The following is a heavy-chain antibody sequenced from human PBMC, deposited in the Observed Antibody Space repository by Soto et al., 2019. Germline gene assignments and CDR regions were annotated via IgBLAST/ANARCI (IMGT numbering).Heavy chain of an antibody. D-gene: IGHD2-8*01. CDR3: ASRRGSNGWFDL. Sequence: ASVKVSCKASGYTFINYDINWVRQAPGQGLEWVGWMNPTSGNTGYAQNFQGRVTTTGNTSISSVYMELSSLTSEDTAVYYCASRRGSNGWFDLWGQGTLVTVSS. J-gene: IGHJ5*02. CDR1: GYTFINYD. CDR2: MNPTSGNT. V-gene: IGHV1-8*01.